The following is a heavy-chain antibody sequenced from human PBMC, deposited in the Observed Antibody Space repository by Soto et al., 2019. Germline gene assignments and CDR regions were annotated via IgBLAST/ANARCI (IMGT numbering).Heavy chain of an antibody. CDR3: ARIKGSYGYEYYFDF. J-gene: IGHJ4*02. D-gene: IGHD5-18*01. V-gene: IGHV1-69*01. CDR1: VGAFSSNA. Sequence: KLSCKSSVGAFSSNASIWVQPDHGQGLEWMGGIIPIFGTANYAQKFQGRVTITADESTSTAYMELSSLRSEDTAVYYCARIKGSYGYEYYFDFWGQGTLVTVSS. CDR2: IIPIFGTA.